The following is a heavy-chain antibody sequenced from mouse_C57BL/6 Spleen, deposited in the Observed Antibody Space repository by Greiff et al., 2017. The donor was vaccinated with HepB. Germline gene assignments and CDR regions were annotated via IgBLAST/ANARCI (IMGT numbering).Heavy chain of an antibody. V-gene: IGHV1-69*01. CDR2: IDPSDSYT. Sequence: VQLQQPGAELVMPGASVKLSCKASGYTFTSYWMHWVKQRPGQGLEWIGEIDPSDSYTNYNQKFKGKSTLTVDKSSSTAYMQLSSLTSEDSAVYYCARALNGTPYYFDYWGQGTTLTVSS. CDR1: GYTFTSYW. D-gene: IGHD1-1*01. J-gene: IGHJ2*01. CDR3: ARALNGTPYYFDY.